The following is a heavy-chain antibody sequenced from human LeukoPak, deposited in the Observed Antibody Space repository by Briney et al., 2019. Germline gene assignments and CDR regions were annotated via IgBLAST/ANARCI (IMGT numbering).Heavy chain of an antibody. CDR2: IYNSGST. Sequence: SETLSLTCTVSGGSISSSSYYWGWIRQPPGKGLEWIGSIYNSGSTYYNPSLKSRVTISVDTSKNQFSLKLSSVTAADTAVYYCARRDRIAGLGNDYWGQGTLVTVSS. CDR3: ARRDRIAGLGNDY. V-gene: IGHV4-39*01. CDR1: GGSISSSSYY. D-gene: IGHD6-13*01. J-gene: IGHJ4*02.